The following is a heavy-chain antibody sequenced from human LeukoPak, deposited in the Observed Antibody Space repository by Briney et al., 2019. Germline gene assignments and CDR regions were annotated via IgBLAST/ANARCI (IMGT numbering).Heavy chain of an antibody. V-gene: IGHV4-34*01. D-gene: IGHD3-9*01. CDR2: INHSGST. Sequence: PSETLSLTCAVYGGSFSGYYWSWIRQPPGKGLEWIGEINHSGSTNYNPSPKSRVTISVDTSKNQFSLKLSSVTAADTAVYYCARHQFGVSYDILTDYHSAVFFDYWGQGTLVTVSS. J-gene: IGHJ4*02. CDR1: GGSFSGYY. CDR3: ARHQFGVSYDILTDYHSAVFFDY.